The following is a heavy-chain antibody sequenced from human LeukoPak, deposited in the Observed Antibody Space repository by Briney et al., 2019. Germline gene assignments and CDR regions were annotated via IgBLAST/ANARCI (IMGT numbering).Heavy chain of an antibody. Sequence: ASVRVSCKASGYTFTCYYMHWVGQAPGQGREWMGWINPNSGGTNYAQKFQGRVTMTRDTSISTAYMELSRLRSDDTAVYYCARGAPAALYYYGMDVWGQGTTVTVSS. J-gene: IGHJ6*02. CDR1: GYTFTCYY. CDR2: INPNSGGT. CDR3: ARGAPAALYYYGMDV. D-gene: IGHD2-2*01. V-gene: IGHV1-2*02.